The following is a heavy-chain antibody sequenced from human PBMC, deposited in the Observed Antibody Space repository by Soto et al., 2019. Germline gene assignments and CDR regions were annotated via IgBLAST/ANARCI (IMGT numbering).Heavy chain of an antibody. CDR1: GGTFSSYA. Sequence: ASVKVSCKASGGTFSSYAISWVRQAPGQGLEWMGGIIPIFGTANYAQKFQGRVTITADESTSTAYMELSSLRSEDTAVYYCARHWAGYDSSGYFPSGYFDYWGQGTLVTVSS. J-gene: IGHJ4*02. D-gene: IGHD3-22*01. CDR2: IIPIFGTA. CDR3: ARHWAGYDSSGYFPSGYFDY. V-gene: IGHV1-69*13.